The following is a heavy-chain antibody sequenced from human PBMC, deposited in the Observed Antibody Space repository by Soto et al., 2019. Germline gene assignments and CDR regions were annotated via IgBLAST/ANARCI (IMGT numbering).Heavy chain of an antibody. CDR3: ARLRGRKVYSWTCFDY. CDR2: IYYSGST. J-gene: IGHJ4*02. CDR1: GGSISSSSYY. Sequence: KASETLSLTCTVSGGSISSSSYYWGWIRQPPGKGLEWIGSIYYSGSTYYNPSLKSRVTISVDTSKNQFSLKLSSVTAADTAVYYCARLRGRKVYSWTCFDYWGQGTLVTVSS. V-gene: IGHV4-39*01. D-gene: IGHD1-1*01.